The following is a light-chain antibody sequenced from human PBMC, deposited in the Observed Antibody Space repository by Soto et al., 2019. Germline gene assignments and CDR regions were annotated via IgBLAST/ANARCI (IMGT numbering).Light chain of an antibody. J-gene: IGLJ2*01. V-gene: IGLV2-8*01. CDR2: EVT. CDR1: SSDVGAYNY. CDR3: NSYAGTNNLV. Sequence: QSALTQPPSASGSPGQSVTISCTGTSSDVGAYNYVSWYQQHPGEVPKLLIYEVTQRPSGVPDRFSVSKSGNTASLTISGLQAEDEADYYCNSYAGTNNLVFGGGTKRTVL.